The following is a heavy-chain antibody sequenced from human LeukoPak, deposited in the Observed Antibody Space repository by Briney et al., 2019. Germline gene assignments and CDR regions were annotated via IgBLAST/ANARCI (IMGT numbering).Heavy chain of an antibody. V-gene: IGHV3-30*02. Sequence: GGSLRLSCAASGFTFSSYAMSWVRQAPGKGLEWVAFVRYDSSNKYYAASVKGRFTVSRDNAKNSLYLQMNSLRAEDTALYYCAKDYYYDSSGYIDYWGQGTLVTVSS. J-gene: IGHJ4*02. D-gene: IGHD3-22*01. CDR1: GFTFSSYA. CDR3: AKDYYYDSSGYIDY. CDR2: VRYDSSNK.